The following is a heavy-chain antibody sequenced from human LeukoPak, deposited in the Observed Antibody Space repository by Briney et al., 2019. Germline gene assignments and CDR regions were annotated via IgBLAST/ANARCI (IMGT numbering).Heavy chain of an antibody. J-gene: IGHJ5*02. V-gene: IGHV1-2*02. Sequence: ASVKVSCKASGYTFTGYYMHWVRHAPGPGLGWMGWINPNSGGTNYAQKFQGRVTMTRDTSLSTAYMELSRLRSDDTAVYYCARDSTLGYCTGGVCYWFDPWGQGTLVTVSS. D-gene: IGHD2-8*02. CDR1: GYTFTGYY. CDR3: ARDSTLGYCTGGVCYWFDP. CDR2: INPNSGGT.